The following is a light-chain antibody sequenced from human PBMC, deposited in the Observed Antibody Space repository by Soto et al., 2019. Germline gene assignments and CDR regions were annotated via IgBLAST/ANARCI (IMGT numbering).Light chain of an antibody. J-gene: IGLJ3*02. V-gene: IGLV1-47*01. CDR2: RNN. Sequence: QLVLTQAPSASGTLGQRVTISCSGSSSNIGSNYVYWYQQLPGTAPKLLIHRNNQRPSGVPDRFSGSKSGTSASLAVSGLRSEDEADYYCAAWDDSLSGWVFGGGTKLTVL. CDR1: SSNIGSNY. CDR3: AAWDDSLSGWV.